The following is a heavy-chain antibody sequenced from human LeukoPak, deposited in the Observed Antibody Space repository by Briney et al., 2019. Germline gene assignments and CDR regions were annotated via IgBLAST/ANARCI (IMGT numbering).Heavy chain of an antibody. Sequence: SETLSPTCAVYGGSFSGYYWSWIRQPPGKGLEWIGEINHSGSTNYNPSLKSRVTISVDTSKNQFSLKLSSVTAADTAVYYCARFRQYQLHYRNGPFDYWGQGTLVTVSS. CDR2: INHSGST. CDR1: GGSFSGYY. CDR3: ARFRQYQLHYRNGPFDY. J-gene: IGHJ4*02. D-gene: IGHD2-2*01. V-gene: IGHV4-34*01.